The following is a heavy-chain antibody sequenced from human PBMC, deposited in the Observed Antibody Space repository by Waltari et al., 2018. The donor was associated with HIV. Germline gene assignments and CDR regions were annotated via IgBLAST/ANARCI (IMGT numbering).Heavy chain of an antibody. CDR1: GGSISSSSYY. J-gene: IGHJ5*02. CDR3: ARDLHTRYYYDSSGYNL. Sequence: QLQLQESGPGLVKPSETLSLTCTVSGGSISSSSYYWGWIRQPPGKGLEWIGSIFYSGSTYYNPSLKSRVTISVDTSKNQFSLKLSSVTAADTAVYYCARDLHTRYYYDSSGYNLWGQGTLVTVSS. V-gene: IGHV4-39*07. D-gene: IGHD3-22*01. CDR2: IFYSGST.